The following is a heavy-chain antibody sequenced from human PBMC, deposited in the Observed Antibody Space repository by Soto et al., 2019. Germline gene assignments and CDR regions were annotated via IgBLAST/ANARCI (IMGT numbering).Heavy chain of an antibody. CDR2: IIPIFATP. J-gene: IGHJ5*02. D-gene: IGHD2-2*01. CDR3: ARGGPVIIPAATNWFDP. Sequence: QVQLVQSGAEVKKPGPSVKVSCKGSGGFNSYSISWVRQAPGQGPEWMGGIIPIFATPTYAQKFQGRVTITADKSTSTAYMELSRLTSEDTAVYYCARGGPVIIPAATNWFDPWGQGTLVSVSS. V-gene: IGHV1-69*06. CDR1: GGFNSYS.